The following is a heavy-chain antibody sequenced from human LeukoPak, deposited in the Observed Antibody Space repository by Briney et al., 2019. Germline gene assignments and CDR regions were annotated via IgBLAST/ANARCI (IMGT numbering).Heavy chain of an antibody. D-gene: IGHD3-22*01. V-gene: IGHV4-59*01. J-gene: IGHJ4*02. CDR3: ARDTYYYDSSGYPVGYFDY. Sequence: KPSETLSLTCTVSGGSIISYYWSWIRQPPGKGLEWSGSIYYSGSTNYNPSLKSRVTISVDTSKNQFSLRLSSVTAADTAVYYCARDTYYYDSSGYPVGYFDYWGQGTLVTVSS. CDR1: GGSIISYY. CDR2: IYYSGST.